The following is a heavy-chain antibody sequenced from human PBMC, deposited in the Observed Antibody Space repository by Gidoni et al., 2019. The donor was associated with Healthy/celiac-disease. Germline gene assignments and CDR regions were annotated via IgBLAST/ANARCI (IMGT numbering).Heavy chain of an antibody. V-gene: IGHV3-66*01. CDR2: IYSGGST. CDR3: ARDPVPLYYYGMDV. J-gene: IGHJ6*02. CDR1: GFRASSNY. Sequence: VQLVESGGGLVQPGGSLRPSCAASGFRASSNYMSWVRQAPGKGLEWVSVIYSGGSTYYADSVKGRFTISRDNSKNTLYLQMNSLRAEDTAVYYCARDPVPLYYYGMDVWGQGTTVTVSS.